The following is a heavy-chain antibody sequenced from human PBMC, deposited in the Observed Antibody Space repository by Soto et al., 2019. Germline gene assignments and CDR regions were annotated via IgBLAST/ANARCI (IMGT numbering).Heavy chain of an antibody. V-gene: IGHV1-18*01. Sequence: GASVKVSCKASGYTFTSYGISWVRQAPGQGLEWMGWISAYNGNTNYAQKLQGRVTMTTDTSTSTAYMELRSLRSDDTAVYYCARVAPCIVLMVYAISDYYYYYYMDVWGKGTTVTVSS. CDR3: ARVAPCIVLMVYAISDYYYYYYMDV. CDR1: GYTFTSYG. CDR2: ISAYNGNT. J-gene: IGHJ6*03. D-gene: IGHD2-8*01.